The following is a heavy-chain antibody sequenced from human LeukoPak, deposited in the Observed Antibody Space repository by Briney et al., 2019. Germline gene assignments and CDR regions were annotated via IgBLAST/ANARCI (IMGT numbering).Heavy chain of an antibody. CDR3: AFLRGSYFPGWFFDL. D-gene: IGHD1-26*01. CDR2: ISGSGGST. V-gene: IGHV3-23*01. Sequence: LPGGSLRLSCAASGFTFSSYVMSWVRQAPGKGLEWVSAISGSGGSTYYADSVKGRFTISRDNAKNSLYLQMNSLRAEDTAVYYCAFLRGSYFPGWFFDLWGRGTLVTVSS. CDR1: GFTFSSYV. J-gene: IGHJ2*01.